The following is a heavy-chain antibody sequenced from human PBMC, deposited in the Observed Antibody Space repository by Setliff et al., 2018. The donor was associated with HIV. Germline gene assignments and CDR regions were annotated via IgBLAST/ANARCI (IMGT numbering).Heavy chain of an antibody. D-gene: IGHD6-13*01. J-gene: IGHJ4*02. CDR2: INWNGGST. Sequence: GSLRLSCAASGFSFDDYGMSWVRQAPGKGLEWVSGINWNGGSTGYADSMKGRFTISRDNAKNSLYLQMNNLRAEDTALYYCARDRKQQLLNDYWGQGTLVTVSS. CDR3: ARDRKQQLLNDY. CDR1: GFSFDDYG. V-gene: IGHV3-20*04.